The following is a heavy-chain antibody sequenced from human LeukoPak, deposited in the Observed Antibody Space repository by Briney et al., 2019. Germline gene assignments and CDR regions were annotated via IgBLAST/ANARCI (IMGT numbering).Heavy chain of an antibody. CDR2: IFYSGST. J-gene: IGHJ4*02. Sequence: SETLSLTCTVSGGSISDYYWSWIRQPPGKGLEWIGYIFYSGSTNYNPSLKSRVTISVDTSKNQFSLKLISVTAADTAVYYCARHGRGLRWNDFWSAPFDYWGQGTLVTVS. V-gene: IGHV4-59*08. CDR1: GGSISDYY. D-gene: IGHD3-3*01. CDR3: ARHGRGLRWNDFWSAPFDY.